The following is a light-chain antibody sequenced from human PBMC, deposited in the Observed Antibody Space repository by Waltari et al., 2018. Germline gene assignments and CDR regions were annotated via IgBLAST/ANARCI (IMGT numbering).Light chain of an antibody. CDR2: GAS. CDR1: QSIGSK. J-gene: IGKJ1*01. V-gene: IGKV3-15*01. CDR3: QQYKNWPPGT. Sequence: ETVVPQSPATLSVSPGERATLSCRTSQSIGSKLAWYQQKPGQAPRLLSYGASIRATGIPARFRGSGSGTEFTLTISSLQSEDFAVYDCQQYKNWPPGTFGQGTKVKI.